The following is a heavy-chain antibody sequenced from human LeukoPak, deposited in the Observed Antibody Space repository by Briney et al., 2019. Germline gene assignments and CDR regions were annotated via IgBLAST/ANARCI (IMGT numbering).Heavy chain of an antibody. Sequence: SETLSLTCTVAGGSISSYYWSWIRQPAGKGLEWIGRIYTSGSTNYNPSLKSRVTMSVDTSKNQFSLKLSSVTAADTAVYYCAREIDYYDSSGYGYWGQGTLVTVSS. CDR2: IYTSGST. CDR3: AREIDYYDSSGYGY. J-gene: IGHJ4*02. V-gene: IGHV4-4*07. CDR1: GGSISSYY. D-gene: IGHD3-22*01.